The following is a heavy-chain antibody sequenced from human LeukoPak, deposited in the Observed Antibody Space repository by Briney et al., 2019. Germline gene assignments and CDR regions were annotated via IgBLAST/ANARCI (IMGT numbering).Heavy chain of an antibody. Sequence: SETLSLTCTVSGGSISNSGCSWGWIRQPPGRGLEWIASVYYSGSTYYNPSLKSRVTISVDTSKNQFSLRLSSLTAADTAVYYCARGANFYYYGMDVWGQGTTVTVSS. D-gene: IGHD4/OR15-4a*01. CDR3: ARGANFYYYGMDV. CDR1: GGSISNSGCS. V-gene: IGHV4-39*01. J-gene: IGHJ6*02. CDR2: VYYSGST.